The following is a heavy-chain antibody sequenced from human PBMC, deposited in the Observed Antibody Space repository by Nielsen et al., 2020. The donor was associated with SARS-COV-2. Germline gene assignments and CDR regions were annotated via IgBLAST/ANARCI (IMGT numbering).Heavy chain of an antibody. J-gene: IGHJ6*02. CDR1: GFTFDDYS. V-gene: IGHV3-9*01. CDR2: ISWNSGSI. Sequence: GGSLRLSCAASGFTFDDYSIHWVRQAPGKGLEWVSGISWNSGSIGYADSVKGRFTISRDNAKNSLYLQMNSLRAEDTALYYCAAGGTDYYYGMDVWGQGTTVTVSS. CDR3: AAGGTDYYYGMDV.